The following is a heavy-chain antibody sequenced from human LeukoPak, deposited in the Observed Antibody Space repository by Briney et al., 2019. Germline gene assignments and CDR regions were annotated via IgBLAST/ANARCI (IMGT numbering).Heavy chain of an antibody. CDR3: ARAPSDYYDSSGYYYFDY. D-gene: IGHD3-22*01. CDR1: GFTVNSNY. CDR2: VYSGDRT. J-gene: IGHJ4*02. Sequence: GKSLRLSCVASGFTVNSNYMSWVRQAPGKGLEWVSVVYSGDRTYYADSVKGRFTISRDDSTNTLYLLMNSLRAEDTAVYYCARAPSDYYDSSGYYYFDYWGQGTLVTVSS. V-gene: IGHV3-66*01.